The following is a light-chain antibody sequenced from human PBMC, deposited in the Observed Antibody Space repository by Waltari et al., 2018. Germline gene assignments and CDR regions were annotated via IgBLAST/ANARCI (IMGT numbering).Light chain of an antibody. CDR3: QQYGSLPWT. J-gene: IGKJ1*01. CDR1: ESVTNAY. Sequence: EVVLTQSSGALSLSPGERATLSCRASESVTNAYLAWYQQKPGQAPRLLIYVASIRATGIPDRFSGSGSGTDFTVTITRLEPEDFAVYHCQQYGSLPWTFGQGTMVDMK. CDR2: VAS. V-gene: IGKV3-20*01.